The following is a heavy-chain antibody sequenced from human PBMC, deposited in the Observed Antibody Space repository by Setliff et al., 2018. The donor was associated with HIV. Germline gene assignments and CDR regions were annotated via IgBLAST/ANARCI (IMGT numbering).Heavy chain of an antibody. D-gene: IGHD7-27*01. J-gene: IGHJ3*02. CDR3: AKVKKLTADLRVDSFDI. CDR1: GFTFNKYA. V-gene: IGHV3-23*01. CDR2: IGGSASGT. Sequence: GGSLRLSCVGSGFTFNKYAMSWVRQAPGKGLEWVSAIGGSASGTYYKDSVKGRFTISRDNSKNTLYLQMNSLRVEDAAVYYCAKVKKLTADLRVDSFDIWGHGTMVTVSS.